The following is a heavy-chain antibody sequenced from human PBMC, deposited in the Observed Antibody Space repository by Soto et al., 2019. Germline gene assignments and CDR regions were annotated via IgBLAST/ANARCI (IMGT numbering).Heavy chain of an antibody. Sequence: QVQVQESGPGLVKPSETLSLICTVSGGSISSYYWSWIRQPPGKGLEWIGYIYNSGTTSYSPSLKSRVTMSVDKSQNQISLNLNSVTPADPAVYYCARFGRYDLLTGYSSGGFDPRGQGTLVIVSS. CDR1: GGSISSYY. D-gene: IGHD3-9*01. CDR3: ARFGRYDLLTGYSSGGFDP. V-gene: IGHV4-59*01. CDR2: IYNSGTT. J-gene: IGHJ5*02.